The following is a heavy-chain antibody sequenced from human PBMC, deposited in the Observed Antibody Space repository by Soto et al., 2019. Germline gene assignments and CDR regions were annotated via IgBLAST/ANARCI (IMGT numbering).Heavy chain of an antibody. Sequence: QVQLVQSGAEVKKPGSSVKVSCKASGGTFSSYTISWVRQAPGQGLEWMGRIIPILGIANYAQKFQGRVTXTXXKSTSTAYMELSSLKSEATAVYYCARAYYDSSEENWGQGTLVTVSS. D-gene: IGHD3-22*01. V-gene: IGHV1-69*02. J-gene: IGHJ4*02. CDR1: GGTFSSYT. CDR3: ARAYYDSSEEN. CDR2: IIPILGIA.